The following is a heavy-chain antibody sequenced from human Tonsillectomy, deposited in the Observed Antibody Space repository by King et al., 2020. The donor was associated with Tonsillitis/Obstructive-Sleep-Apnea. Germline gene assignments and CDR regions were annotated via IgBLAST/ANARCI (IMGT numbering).Heavy chain of an antibody. J-gene: IGHJ6*03. CDR2: ISGSGGST. CDR1: VFTFSSYA. Sequence: VQLVESGGGLVQPGGSLRLSCAASVFTFSSYAMSWDRQAPGKGLGWVSAISGSGGSTYYADSVKGRFTISRDNSENTLYLQTNSLKAEDTAVYYCAKDLGVIDGGYYPFYYYYMDVWGKGTTVTVSS. D-gene: IGHD3-22*01. CDR3: AKDLGVIDGGYYPFYYYYMDV. V-gene: IGHV3-23*04.